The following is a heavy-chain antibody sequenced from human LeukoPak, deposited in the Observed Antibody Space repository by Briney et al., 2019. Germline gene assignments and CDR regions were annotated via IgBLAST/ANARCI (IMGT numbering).Heavy chain of an antibody. D-gene: IGHD1-26*01. CDR1: GFTFSSYW. Sequence: GGSLRLSCAASGFTFSSYWMSWVRQAPGKGLEWVANIKQDGSQKYYVDSVKGRFTISRDNAKNSLYLQTNSLRAEDAAVYYCARAVGALDNWGQGTLVTVSS. CDR3: ARAVGALDN. V-gene: IGHV3-7*01. CDR2: IKQDGSQK. J-gene: IGHJ4*02.